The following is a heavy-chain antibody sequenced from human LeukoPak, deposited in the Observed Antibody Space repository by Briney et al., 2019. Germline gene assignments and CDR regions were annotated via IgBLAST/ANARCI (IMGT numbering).Heavy chain of an antibody. CDR1: GFTFSSIS. V-gene: IGHV3-21*06. Sequence: GGSLRLSCEASGFTFSSISMNWVRQAPGKGLEWVSSISPDWGTTYHADSVKGRFSTSRDNAKSSLYLQMNSLRAEDTAVYYCTRDLPVPSLVRGIIIYGLIDYWGQGTLVTVSS. CDR2: ISPDWGTT. D-gene: IGHD3-10*01. CDR3: TRDLPVPSLVRGIIIYGLIDY. J-gene: IGHJ4*02.